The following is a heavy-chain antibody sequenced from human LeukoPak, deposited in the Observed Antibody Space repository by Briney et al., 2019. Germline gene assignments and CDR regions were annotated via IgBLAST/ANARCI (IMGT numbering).Heavy chain of an antibody. Sequence: ASVKVSCKASGYSFTSNYIHWVRQAPGQGLEWMGMIYPRDGSTSYAQKFQGRVTVTRDTSTSTVHMELSGLRSEDTAVYYCARDQEAFDYWGQGTLVTVSA. CDR2: IYPRDGST. CDR3: ARDQEAFDY. CDR1: GYSFTSNY. J-gene: IGHJ4*02. V-gene: IGHV1-46*01.